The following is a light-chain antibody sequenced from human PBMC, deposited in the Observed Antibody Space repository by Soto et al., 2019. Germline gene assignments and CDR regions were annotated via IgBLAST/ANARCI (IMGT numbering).Light chain of an antibody. Sequence: QSVLTQPPSVSAAPGQKVIISCSGSSSNIGNNYVSWYQRLPGTAPKLLIYDNNRRPSGIPDRFPGSKSGTSATLGITGLQTGDEADHYCGTWDSSLSAYVFGTGTKVTVL. J-gene: IGLJ1*01. CDR2: DNN. CDR3: GTWDSSLSAYV. V-gene: IGLV1-51*01. CDR1: SSNIGNNY.